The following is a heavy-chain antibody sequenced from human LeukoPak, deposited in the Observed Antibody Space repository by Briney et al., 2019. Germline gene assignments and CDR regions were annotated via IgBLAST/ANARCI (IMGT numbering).Heavy chain of an antibody. V-gene: IGHV3-74*01. D-gene: IGHD5-18*01. CDR2: IKSDGSTT. CDR1: GLTFSSYW. J-gene: IGHJ4*02. CDR3: ARVVDTHFDY. Sequence: GGSLRLSCAASGLTFSSYWMHWGRQAPGKGLVWVSRIKSDGSTTTYADSVKGRFTISRDNAKNTLYLQMNSLRAEDTAVYYCARVVDTHFDYWGQGTLVTVSS.